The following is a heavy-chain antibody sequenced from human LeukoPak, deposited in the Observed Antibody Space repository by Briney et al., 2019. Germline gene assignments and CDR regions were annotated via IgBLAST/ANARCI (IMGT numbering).Heavy chain of an antibody. V-gene: IGHV3-30*18. CDR1: GFTFNKHG. CDR3: TKEGSSSSWYYYGLDV. J-gene: IGHJ6*02. CDR2: ISNDGSHK. Sequence: GGSLRLSCAASGFTFNKHGMHWVRQAPGKRLEWVAVISNDGSHKNDADSVKGRFTISRDNSKNTLYLQMNSLRVEDTAVYYCTKEGSSSSWYYYGLDVWGQGTTVTVSS. D-gene: IGHD6-6*01.